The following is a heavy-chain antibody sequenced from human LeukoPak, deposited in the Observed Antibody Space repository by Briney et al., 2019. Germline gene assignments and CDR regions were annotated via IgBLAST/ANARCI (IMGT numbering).Heavy chain of an antibody. CDR2: IYYSGST. Sequence: SETVSLTCTVSGGSISSYYWSWIRHPPGKGLEWIGYIYYSGSTNYNPSLKSRVTISVDTSKNQFSLKLSSVTAADTAVYYCARGFGSPDYWGQGTLVTVSS. CDR1: GGSISSYY. D-gene: IGHD3-10*01. CDR3: ARGFGSPDY. J-gene: IGHJ4*02. V-gene: IGHV4-59*01.